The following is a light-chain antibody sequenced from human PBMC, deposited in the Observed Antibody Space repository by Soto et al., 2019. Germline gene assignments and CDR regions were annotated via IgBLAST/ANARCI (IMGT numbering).Light chain of an antibody. CDR2: DAS. J-gene: IGKJ1*01. V-gene: IGKV1-5*01. Sequence: DIQRTRASSSSRGTVVNRVTITRRASQSISSWLAWYQQKPAKATNLMIYDASSLESGVPSRFSGSGAGAEFPLTISSLEPDDLSAYHSQQPNSYSVPSFGQGTKVDIK. CDR1: QSISSW. CDR3: QQPNSYSVPS.